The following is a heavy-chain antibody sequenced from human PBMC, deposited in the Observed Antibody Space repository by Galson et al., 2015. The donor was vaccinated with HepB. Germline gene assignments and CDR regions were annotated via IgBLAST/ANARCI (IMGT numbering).Heavy chain of an antibody. J-gene: IGHJ4*02. D-gene: IGHD4-11*01. Sequence: SLRLSCAASGFTFSNYGMHWVRQAPGKGLEWVAFIRYDGSKKYYADSVKGRFTISRDNSKNTLYLQMNSLRAEDTAVYYCAKDASNYYIHYWAQGTLVTISS. CDR1: GFTFSNYG. V-gene: IGHV3-30*02. CDR2: IRYDGSKK. CDR3: AKDASNYYIHY.